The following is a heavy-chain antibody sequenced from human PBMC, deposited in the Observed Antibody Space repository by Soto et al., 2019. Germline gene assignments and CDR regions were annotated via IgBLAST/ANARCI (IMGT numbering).Heavy chain of an antibody. J-gene: IGHJ6*02. D-gene: IGHD1-26*01. CDR3: AKVGPSYYYGMDV. V-gene: IGHV3-23*01. Sequence: GGSLRLSCAASGLDFSSEVMCWVRQAPGKGLEWVSSISGSGRTIYHADSMRGRFAISRDNSKNSLYLKLYILRVDDTAVYYCAKVGPSYYYGMDVWGQGTMVTVSS. CDR2: ISGSGRTI. CDR1: GLDFSSEV.